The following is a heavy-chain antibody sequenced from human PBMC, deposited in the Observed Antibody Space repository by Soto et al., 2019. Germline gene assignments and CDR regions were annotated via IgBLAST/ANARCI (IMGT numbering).Heavy chain of an antibody. CDR1: GFTFSSYA. CDR3: AIADYGDSYYYMDV. Sequence: EVQLVESGGGLVQPGGSLRLSCAASGFTFSSYAMHWVRQAPGKGLEYVSAISSNGGSTYYANSVKGRFTISRDNSKNTLYLQMGSLRAEDMAVYYCAIADYGDSYYYMDVWGKGTTVTVSS. CDR2: ISSNGGST. D-gene: IGHD4-17*01. J-gene: IGHJ6*03. V-gene: IGHV3-64*01.